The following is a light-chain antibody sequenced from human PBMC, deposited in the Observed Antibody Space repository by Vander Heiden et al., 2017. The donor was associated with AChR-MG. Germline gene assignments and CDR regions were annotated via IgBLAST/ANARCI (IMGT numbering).Light chain of an antibody. V-gene: IGLV1-40*01. CDR2: GNS. CDR3: QSYDSSPSGLV. J-gene: IGLJ3*02. Sequence: QSVLTQPPSVSGAPGQRGAIACSGSTSSIGAGYDVHWYQQLPGTAPTLLIYGNSNRRSAVPDRISGSKSCTSASLAITGLQAEDEADYYCQSYDSSPSGLVFGGGTKLTVL. CDR1: TSSIGAGYD.